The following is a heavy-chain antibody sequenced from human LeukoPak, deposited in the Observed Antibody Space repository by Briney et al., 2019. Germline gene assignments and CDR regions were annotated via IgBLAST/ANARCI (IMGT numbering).Heavy chain of an antibody. Sequence: ASVKVSCKVSGYTLTELSMHWVRQAPGKGLEWMGGFDPEDGETIYAQKLQGRVTMTTDTSTSTAYMELRSLRSDDTAVYYCARTYSSSWYGDWYFDYWGQGTLVTVSS. V-gene: IGHV1-24*01. D-gene: IGHD6-13*01. CDR3: ARTYSSSWYGDWYFDY. J-gene: IGHJ4*02. CDR1: GYTLTELS. CDR2: FDPEDGET.